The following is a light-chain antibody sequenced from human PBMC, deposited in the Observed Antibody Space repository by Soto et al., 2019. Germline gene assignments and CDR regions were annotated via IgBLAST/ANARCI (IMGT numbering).Light chain of an antibody. CDR2: GAF. CDR3: QQQETVIN. V-gene: IGKV3-20*01. J-gene: IGKJ5*01. Sequence: EIVLPQYPVPLSLSPGERSTLSCRASQSLSSSYFAWYQHKPGQGPRLLIYGAFTRATGIPDRFSGSGSGTGFTLTISRLEPEDFAVYYCQQQETVINFGQGTRLEF. CDR1: QSLSSSY.